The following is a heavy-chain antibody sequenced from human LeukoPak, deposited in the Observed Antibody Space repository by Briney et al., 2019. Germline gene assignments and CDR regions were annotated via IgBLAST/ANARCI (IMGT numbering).Heavy chain of an antibody. D-gene: IGHD1-26*01. CDR1: GRSINSYY. J-gene: IGHJ4*02. V-gene: IGHV4-4*07. CDR3: GRQGYTASYYFLDY. Sequence: SETLSLTCTVSGRSINSYYWGWVRQSPGKGLEWIGRIYTTGTTQYNPSRKSRVTMSVDTSTNQFSLNLRSMTAADTGVYFCGRQGYTASYYFLDYWSQGTLVTVS. CDR2: IYTTGTT.